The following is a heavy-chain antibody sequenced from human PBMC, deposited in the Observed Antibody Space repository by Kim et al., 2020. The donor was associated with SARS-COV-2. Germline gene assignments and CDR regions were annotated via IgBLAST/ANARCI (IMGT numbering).Heavy chain of an antibody. V-gene: IGHV3-23*01. CDR2: INGDGRNT. CDR1: GFTFSTYG. CDR3: AKSVQSSDWGAFHV. Sequence: GGSLRLSCAASGFTFSTYGLSWVRQAPGKGPEWVSGINGDGRNTYYADSVKDRFTISRDNSKNTLYLRMNSLRAEDTALYHCAKSVQSSDWGAFHVWGQGTMVTVSS. D-gene: IGHD7-27*01. J-gene: IGHJ3*01.